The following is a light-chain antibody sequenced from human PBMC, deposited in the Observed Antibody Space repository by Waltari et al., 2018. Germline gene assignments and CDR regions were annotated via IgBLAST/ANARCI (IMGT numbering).Light chain of an antibody. J-gene: IGKJ3*01. V-gene: IGKV2-28*01. Sequence: DIVMTQSPLSLPVTPGEPASISFRSSPSLLHSNGYSFLDWYLQKPGQSPQLLIYLGSNRASGVPDRFSGSGSGTDFTLKISRVEAEDVGVYYCMQALQTPFTFGPGTKVDIK. CDR1: PSLLHSNGYSF. CDR3: MQALQTPFT. CDR2: LGS.